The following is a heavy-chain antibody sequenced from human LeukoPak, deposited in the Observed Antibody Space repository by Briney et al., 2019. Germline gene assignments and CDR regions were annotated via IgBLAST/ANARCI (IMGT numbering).Heavy chain of an antibody. J-gene: IGHJ6*03. CDR2: IKSKTDDGTT. Sequence: GGSLRLSCAASGFTFSNAWMSWVRQAPGKGLEWVGRIKSKTDDGTTDYAAPVKGRFNISRDDSKNTLDLQMNSLKTEDTAVYYCTTGYVISGGYSSSWTSYYYYYMDVWGKGTTVTISS. CDR1: GFTFSNAW. CDR3: TTGYVISGGYSSSWTSYYYYYMDV. V-gene: IGHV3-15*01. D-gene: IGHD6-13*01.